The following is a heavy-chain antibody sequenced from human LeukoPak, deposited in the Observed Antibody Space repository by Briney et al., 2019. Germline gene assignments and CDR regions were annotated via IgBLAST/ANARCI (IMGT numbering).Heavy chain of an antibody. CDR1: GYTFTGYY. J-gene: IGHJ4*02. V-gene: IGHV1-2*02. D-gene: IGHD5-24*01. CDR3: ARDGWLQRSAGLDY. Sequence: GASVTVSCKASGYTFTGYYMHWVRQAPGQGPEWMGWINPNSGGTNYAQKFQGRVTMTRDTSISTAYMELSRLRSDDTAVYYCARDGWLQRSAGLDYWGQGTLVTVSS. CDR2: INPNSGGT.